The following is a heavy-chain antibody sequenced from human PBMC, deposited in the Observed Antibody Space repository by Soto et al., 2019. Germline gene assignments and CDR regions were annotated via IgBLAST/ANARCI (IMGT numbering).Heavy chain of an antibody. CDR1: GFTFSSYA. Sequence: GGSLRLSCAASGFTFSSYAMSWVRQAPGKGLEWVSAISGSGGSTYYADSVKGRFTISRDNSKNTLYLQMNSLRAEDTAVYYCATGDCGGDCYSDRWDAFDIWGQGTMVTVSS. V-gene: IGHV3-23*01. D-gene: IGHD2-21*02. CDR2: ISGSGGST. J-gene: IGHJ3*02. CDR3: ATGDCGGDCYSDRWDAFDI.